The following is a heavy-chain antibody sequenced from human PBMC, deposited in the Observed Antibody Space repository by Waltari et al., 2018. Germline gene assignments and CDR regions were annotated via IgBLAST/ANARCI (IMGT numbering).Heavy chain of an antibody. D-gene: IGHD3-9*01. CDR2: IRYDGSNK. CDR1: GFTFSSYG. J-gene: IGHJ5*02. V-gene: IGHV3-30*02. Sequence: QVQLVESGGGVVQPGGSLRLSCAASGFTFSSYGIHWVRQAPGKGLEWVAFIRYDGSNKYYADSVKGRFTISRDNSKNTLYLQMNSLRAEDTAVYYCARRGTIFKNWFDPWGQGTLVTVSS. CDR3: ARRGTIFKNWFDP.